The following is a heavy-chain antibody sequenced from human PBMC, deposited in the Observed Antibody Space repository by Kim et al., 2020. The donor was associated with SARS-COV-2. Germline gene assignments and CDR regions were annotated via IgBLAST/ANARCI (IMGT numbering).Heavy chain of an antibody. CDR3: ARERARDGCFDY. D-gene: IGHD6-19*01. V-gene: IGHV4-59*13. CDR1: GGSISSYY. CDR2: IYYSGST. Sequence: ETLSLTCTVSGGSISSYYWSWIRQPPGKGLEWIGYIYYSGSTNYNPSLKSRVTISVDTSKNQFSLKLSSVTAADTAVYYCARERARDGCFDYWGQGTLVTVSS. J-gene: IGHJ4*02.